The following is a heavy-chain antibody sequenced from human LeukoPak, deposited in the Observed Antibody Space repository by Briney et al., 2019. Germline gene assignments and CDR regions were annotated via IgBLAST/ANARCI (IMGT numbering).Heavy chain of an antibody. CDR3: AEYNWNYEGYFDY. J-gene: IGHJ4*02. V-gene: IGHV1-69*05. D-gene: IGHD1-7*01. CDR2: IIPIFGTA. Sequence: SSVKVSCKASGGTFSSYAISWVRQAPGQGLEWMGRIIPIFGTANYAQKFQGRVTITTNESTSTAYMELSSLRSEDTAVYYCAEYNWNYEGYFDYWGQGTLVTVSS. CDR1: GGTFSSYA.